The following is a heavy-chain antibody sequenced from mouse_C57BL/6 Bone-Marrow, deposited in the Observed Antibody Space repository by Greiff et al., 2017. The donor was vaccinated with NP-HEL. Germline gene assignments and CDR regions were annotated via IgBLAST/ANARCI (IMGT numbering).Heavy chain of an antibody. D-gene: IGHD1-1*01. Sequence: EVQLQESGGGLVQPGGSLKLSCAASGFTFSDYGMAWVRQAPRKGPEWVAFISNLAYSIYYADTVTGRFTISRENAKNTLYLEMSSLRSEDTAMYYCARQRVVDWYFDVWGTGTTVTVSS. CDR1: GFTFSDYG. J-gene: IGHJ1*03. CDR3: ARQRVVDWYFDV. CDR2: ISNLAYSI. V-gene: IGHV5-15*01.